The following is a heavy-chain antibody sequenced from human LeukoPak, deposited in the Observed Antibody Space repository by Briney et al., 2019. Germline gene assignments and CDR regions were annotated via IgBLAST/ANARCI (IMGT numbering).Heavy chain of an antibody. CDR3: ARGCYYERSGYCPFDY. CDR2: INPNSGGT. Sequence: GASVKVSCKASGYVFTGYYIHWVRQAPGQGLEWMGWINPNSGGTNYAQKFQGRVTMTRDTSISTAYMELSRLRSDDTAVYYCARGCYYERSGYCPFDYWGPGTLVTVSS. J-gene: IGHJ4*02. D-gene: IGHD3-22*01. V-gene: IGHV1-2*02. CDR1: GYVFTGYY.